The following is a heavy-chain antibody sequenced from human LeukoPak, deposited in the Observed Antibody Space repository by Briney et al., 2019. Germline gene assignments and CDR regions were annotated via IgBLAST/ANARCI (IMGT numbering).Heavy chain of an antibody. Sequence: PGGSLRLSCAASGFTCSTYAMSWFRQAPGKGLEWVSGISGSGVSAYYADSVKGRFTISRDNSKNTLYLQMNSLSAEDTAVYYCASRAYTAMVKWGQGNLVTVSS. J-gene: IGHJ4*02. CDR3: ASRAYTAMVK. V-gene: IGHV3-23*01. CDR1: GFTCSTYA. D-gene: IGHD5-18*01. CDR2: ISGSGVSA.